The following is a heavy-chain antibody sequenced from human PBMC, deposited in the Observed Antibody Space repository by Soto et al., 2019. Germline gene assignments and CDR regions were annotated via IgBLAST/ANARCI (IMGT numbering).Heavy chain of an antibody. CDR1: GGSFSGYY. CDR2: INHSGST. V-gene: IGHV4-34*01. CDR3: ARTNMITFGGVIVKKNWFDP. D-gene: IGHD3-16*02. Sequence: QVQLQQWGAGLLKPSETLSLTCAVYGGSFSGYYWSWIRQPPGKGLEWIGEINHSGSTNYNPSLKSRVTISVDTSKNQFSLKLSSVTAADTAVYYCARTNMITFGGVIVKKNWFDPWGQGTLVTVSS. J-gene: IGHJ5*02.